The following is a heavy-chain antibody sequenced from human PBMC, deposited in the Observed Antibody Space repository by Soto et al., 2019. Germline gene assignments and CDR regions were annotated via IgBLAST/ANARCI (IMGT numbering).Heavy chain of an antibody. CDR3: ATVGDIVVVPAARIYSGLDV. CDR2: INAGNGNT. V-gene: IGHV1-3*01. J-gene: IGHJ6*02. CDR1: GYTFASYA. D-gene: IGHD2-2*01. Sequence: GASVKVSCKASGYTFASYAMHWVRQAPGQRLEWMGWINAGNGNTKYSQKFQGRVTITRDTSASTAYMELSSLRSEDTAVYYCATVGDIVVVPAARIYSGLDVWGQGTTVTVSS.